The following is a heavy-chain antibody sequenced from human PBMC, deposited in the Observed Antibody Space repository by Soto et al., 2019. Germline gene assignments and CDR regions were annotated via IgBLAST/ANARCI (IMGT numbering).Heavy chain of an antibody. D-gene: IGHD3-10*01. CDR2: ISHSGST. Sequence: QVQLQESGPGLVKPSGTLSLTCTVSGGSISTSDWWNWVRQPPGKGLEWIGEISHSGSTHYNPSRNSPAAISLDKTKNQFSRRVTSLTAADTAVYYGARGRDYGSAPAFDPWGQGTLVTVSS. CDR1: GGSISTSDW. CDR3: ARGRDYGSAPAFDP. J-gene: IGHJ5*02. V-gene: IGHV4-4*02.